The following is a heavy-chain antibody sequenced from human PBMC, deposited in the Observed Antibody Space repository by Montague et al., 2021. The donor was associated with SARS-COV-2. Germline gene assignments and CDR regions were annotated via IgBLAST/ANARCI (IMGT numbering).Heavy chain of an antibody. CDR2: IYYSGST. Sequence: SETLSLTCTVSGGSISSSSYYWGWIRQPPGKGLEWIGSIYYSGSTYYNPSLQSRVTISVDTSNNPFSLKLISVTAAATAAYSCARGYRGYEDPTGFDPWGQGTLVTVSS. J-gene: IGHJ5*02. CDR1: GGSISSSSYY. CDR3: ARGYRGYEDPTGFDP. V-gene: IGHV4-39*01. D-gene: IGHD5-12*01.